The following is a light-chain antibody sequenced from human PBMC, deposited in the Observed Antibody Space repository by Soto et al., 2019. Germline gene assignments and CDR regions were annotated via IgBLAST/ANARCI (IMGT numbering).Light chain of an antibody. CDR2: GPS. Sequence: EMGLTQAPGTLSLSPGARATLSCRADQSVGSSYLAWYHQKPGQASRVLVYGPSSRATGIPDRFSGSGSGTDFTLTISSLEPEDFAVYYCQHYATSPFTFGLGTKVDIK. CDR3: QHYATSPFT. J-gene: IGKJ3*01. CDR1: QSVGSSY. V-gene: IGKV3-20*01.